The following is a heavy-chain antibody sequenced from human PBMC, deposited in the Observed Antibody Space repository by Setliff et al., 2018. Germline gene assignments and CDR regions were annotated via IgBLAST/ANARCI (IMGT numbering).Heavy chain of an antibody. J-gene: IGHJ4*02. CDR2: ISSSSSTI. CDR3: AKLSGENFERSSY. D-gene: IGHD2-21*01. CDR1: GFAFSNYE. Sequence: GGSLRLSCAAFGFAFSNYEMIWVRQAPGKGLEWVSYISSSSSTIYYADSVKGRFAISRDNAKNSLYLQMSSLRAEDTAIYYCAKLSGENFERSSYWGQGTLVTVSS. V-gene: IGHV3-48*03.